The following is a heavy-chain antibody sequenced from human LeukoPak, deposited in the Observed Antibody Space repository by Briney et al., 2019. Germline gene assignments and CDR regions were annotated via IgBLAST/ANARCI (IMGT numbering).Heavy chain of an antibody. CDR2: ISYDGSNK. D-gene: IGHD3-3*01. CDR3: AKDYDFWSGYSLAFDI. CDR1: GFTFSSYG. J-gene: IGHJ3*02. V-gene: IGHV3-30*18. Sequence: PGRSLRLSCAASGFTFSSYGMHWVRQAPGKGLEWVAVISYDGSNKYYADSVKGRFTISRDNSMNTLYLQMNSLRAEDTAVYYCAKDYDFWSGYSLAFDIWGQGTMVTVSS.